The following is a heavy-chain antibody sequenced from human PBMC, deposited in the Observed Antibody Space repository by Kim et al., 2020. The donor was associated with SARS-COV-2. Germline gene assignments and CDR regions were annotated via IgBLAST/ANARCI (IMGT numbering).Heavy chain of an antibody. Sequence: SETLSLTCTVSGGSVSSGSYYWSWIRQPPGKGLEWIGYIYYSGSTNYNPSLKSRVTISVDTSKNQFSLKLSSVTAADTAVYYCARELSPYSSGWYCYFDYWGQGTLVTVSS. D-gene: IGHD6-19*01. CDR3: ARELSPYSSGWYCYFDY. CDR2: IYYSGST. CDR1: GGSVSSGSYY. J-gene: IGHJ4*02. V-gene: IGHV4-61*01.